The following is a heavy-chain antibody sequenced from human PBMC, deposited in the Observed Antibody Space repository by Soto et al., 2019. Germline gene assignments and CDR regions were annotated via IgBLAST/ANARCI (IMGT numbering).Heavy chain of an antibody. CDR1: CYTFPGYG. J-gene: IGHJ4*02. CDR2: ISAYNGNT. Sequence: SVKVSLKGSCYTFPGYGIHWVRQAPGQGLEWMGWISAYNGNTNYAQKLQGRVTMTTDTSTSTAYMELRSLRSDDTAVYYCARDSWDYWGQGTLVTVSS. CDR3: ARDSWDY. V-gene: IGHV1-18*04.